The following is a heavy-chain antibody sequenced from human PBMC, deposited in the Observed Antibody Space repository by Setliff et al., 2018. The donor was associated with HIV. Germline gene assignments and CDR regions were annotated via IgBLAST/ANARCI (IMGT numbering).Heavy chain of an antibody. Sequence: GSLRLSCAASGFTFNNFGMHWVRQAPGLGLEWVANIQRDGSEKNYVDSVKGRFTISRDNAKNSLYLQMNSLRAEDTAVYYCAITSSFFVVVTEIPFDYFQHWGRGTLVTVSS. CDR3: AITSSFFVVVTEIPFDYFQH. J-gene: IGHJ1*01. CDR1: GFTFNNFG. CDR2: IQRDGSEK. V-gene: IGHV3-7*01. D-gene: IGHD2-21*02.